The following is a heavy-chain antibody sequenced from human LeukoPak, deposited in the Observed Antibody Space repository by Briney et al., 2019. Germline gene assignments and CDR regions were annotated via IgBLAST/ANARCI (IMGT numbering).Heavy chain of an antibody. Sequence: GASVKVSCKASGGTFSSYAISWVRQAPGQGLEWMGGIIPIFGTANYAQKFQGRVTITADKSTSTAYMELRSLRSDDTAVYYCARGRPVGDGYNLFDYWGQGTLVTVSS. D-gene: IGHD5-24*01. CDR1: GGTFSSYA. V-gene: IGHV1-69*06. J-gene: IGHJ4*02. CDR2: IIPIFGTA. CDR3: ARGRPVGDGYNLFDY.